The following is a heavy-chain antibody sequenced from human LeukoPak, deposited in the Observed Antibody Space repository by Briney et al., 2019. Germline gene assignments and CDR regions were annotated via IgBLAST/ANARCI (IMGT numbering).Heavy chain of an antibody. V-gene: IGHV3-74*01. CDR1: GFTFSSYW. J-gene: IGHJ4*02. CDR3: ARSGWPYYFDY. Sequence: GGSLRLSCAASGFTFSSYWMHWVRQAPGKGLVWVSRTHSDGSSTSYADSVRGRFTISRDDAKSTLYLQMNSLRAEDTAVYYCARSGWPYYFDYWGQGTLVTVSS. CDR2: THSDGSST. D-gene: IGHD3-22*01.